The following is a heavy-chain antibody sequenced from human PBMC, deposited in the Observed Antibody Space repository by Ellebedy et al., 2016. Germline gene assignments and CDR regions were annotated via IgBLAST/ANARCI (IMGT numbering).Heavy chain of an antibody. V-gene: IGHV4-39*07. CDR1: GGSISSSSYY. J-gene: IGHJ5*02. CDR2: IYYSGST. CDR3: ARDGEGSAGAFNWFDP. D-gene: IGHD3-10*01. Sequence: SETLSLXCTVSGGSISSSSYYWGWIRQPPGKGLEWIGSIYYSGSTSYNPSLKSRVTISVDTSKNQFSLKLSSVTAADTAVYYCARDGEGSAGAFNWFDPWGQGTLVTVSS.